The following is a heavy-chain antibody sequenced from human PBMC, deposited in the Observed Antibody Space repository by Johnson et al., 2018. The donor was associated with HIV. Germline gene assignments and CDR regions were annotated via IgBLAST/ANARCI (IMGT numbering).Heavy chain of an antibody. CDR3: ARACRDGYTCDAFDI. J-gene: IGHJ3*02. CDR1: GFTVSSYY. D-gene: IGHD5-24*01. Sequence: VQLVESGGGLVQPGGSLRLSCAASGFTVSSYYMSWVRQAPGKGLEWVSVLFSGGTIYFADSVKGRFTISRDNSKNTLYLQMNSLRAEDTAVYYCARACRDGYTCDAFDIWGQGTMVTVS. V-gene: IGHV3-66*01. CDR2: LFSGGTI.